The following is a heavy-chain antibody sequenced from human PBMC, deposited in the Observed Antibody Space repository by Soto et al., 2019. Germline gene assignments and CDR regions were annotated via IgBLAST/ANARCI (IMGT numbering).Heavy chain of an antibody. Sequence: GGSLRLSCAASGFTFSSYWMSWVRQAPGKGLEWVANIKQDGSEKYYVDSVKGRFTISRDNAKNSLYLQMNSLRAEDTAVYYCAREGKWLVRGWFDTWGQGTLVTVSS. J-gene: IGHJ5*02. CDR3: AREGKWLVRGWFDT. D-gene: IGHD6-19*01. V-gene: IGHV3-7*01. CDR1: GFTFSSYW. CDR2: IKQDGSEK.